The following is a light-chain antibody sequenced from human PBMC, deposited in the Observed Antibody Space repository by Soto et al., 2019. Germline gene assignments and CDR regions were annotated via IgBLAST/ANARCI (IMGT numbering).Light chain of an antibody. CDR3: SSYTTSRSVV. Sequence: QSVLTQPASVSGSPGQSIAISCTGTSSDVGAYDFVTWYQQHPGKAPKVMIYDVNNRPSGVSNRFFGSKSGNTASLTISGLQAEDEADYYCSSYTTSRSVVFGGGTKVTVL. V-gene: IGLV2-14*01. J-gene: IGLJ2*01. CDR2: DVN. CDR1: SSDVGAYDF.